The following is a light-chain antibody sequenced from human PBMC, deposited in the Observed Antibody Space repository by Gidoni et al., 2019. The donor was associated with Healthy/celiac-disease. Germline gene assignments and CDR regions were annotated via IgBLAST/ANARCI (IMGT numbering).Light chain of an antibody. J-gene: IGKJ4*01. CDR3: QQRSNWPPLT. V-gene: IGKV3-11*01. Sequence: EIVLTQSPATLSLSPGERATLSCRVSQSVSSYLDWYQQKPGQAPRLLIYDASNRATGIPARFRGSGVGTDFTLTISSLEPEDFAVYYCQQRSNWPPLTFGGGTKVEIK. CDR1: QSVSSY. CDR2: DAS.